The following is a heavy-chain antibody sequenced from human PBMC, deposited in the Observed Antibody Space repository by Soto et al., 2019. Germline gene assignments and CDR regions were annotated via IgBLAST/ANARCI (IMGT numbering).Heavy chain of an antibody. Sequence: ASVKFSCKASGYTFTSYGISWVRQAPGQGLEWMGWISAYNSNTNYAQKLQGRVTMTAGTSTSTAYMELRSLRSDDTAVYYCARDQWFGECDYWGQRTLVTVSS. CDR3: ARDQWFGECDY. V-gene: IGHV1-18*04. D-gene: IGHD3-10*01. J-gene: IGHJ4*02. CDR1: GYTFTSYG. CDR2: ISAYNSNT.